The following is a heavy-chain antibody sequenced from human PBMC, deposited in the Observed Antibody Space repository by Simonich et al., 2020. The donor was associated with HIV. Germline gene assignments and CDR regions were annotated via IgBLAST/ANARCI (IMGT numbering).Heavy chain of an antibody. D-gene: IGHD6-6*01. CDR1: GFTFDDYA. J-gene: IGHJ4*02. Sequence: EVQLVESGGGLVQPGRSLRLSCAASGFTFDDYAMHWVRQAPGKGLEGVSGSRWNSGSIGYADSVKGRFTISRDNAKNSLYLQMNSLRAEDMALYYCAKDRYSSSSGSFDYWGQGTLVTVSS. CDR2: SRWNSGSI. V-gene: IGHV3-9*03. CDR3: AKDRYSSSSGSFDY.